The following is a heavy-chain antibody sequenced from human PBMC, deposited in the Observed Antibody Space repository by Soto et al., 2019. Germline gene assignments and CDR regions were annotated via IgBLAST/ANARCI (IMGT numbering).Heavy chain of an antibody. V-gene: IGHV4-59*01. CDR1: GGSISGYY. J-gene: IGHJ6*02. CDR2: MYNTGST. D-gene: IGHD2-21*02. CDR3: ARDLWGYCGTDCYPLDV. Sequence: SETLSLTCTVYGGSISGYYWSWIRQPPGKGLEWIGYMYNTGSTVYNPSFKSRVTISVDTSKNQFSLKLNSVTAADTAVYYFARDLWGYCGTDCYPLDVWGQGTTVTVSS.